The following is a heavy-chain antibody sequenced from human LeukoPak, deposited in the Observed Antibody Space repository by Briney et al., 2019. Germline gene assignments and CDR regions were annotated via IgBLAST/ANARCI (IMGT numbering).Heavy chain of an antibody. V-gene: IGHV3-23*01. Sequence: GGSLRLSCAASGFTFSTHAMGWVRQAPGKGLEGVSGISASGASTYSADSVKGRFTIPRDNSKNTLYLQLKSLRAEDTAAYYCARHYYASQSPFDCWGQGTLVTVSS. CDR2: ISASGAST. CDR1: GFTFSTHA. J-gene: IGHJ4*02. D-gene: IGHD3-10*01. CDR3: ARHYYASQSPFDC.